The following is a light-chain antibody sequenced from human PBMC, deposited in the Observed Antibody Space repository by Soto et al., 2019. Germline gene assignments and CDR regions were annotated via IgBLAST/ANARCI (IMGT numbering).Light chain of an antibody. CDR2: EVN. CDR1: STDVGGYKY. J-gene: IGLJ1*01. Sequence: QSALTQPASVSGSPGQSITISCTGTSTDVGGYKYVSWYQQHPGTAPKLMIFEVNGRPSGVSARFSGSKSGNTASLTISGLQPEDEADYYCSSFSSSSTPYVFGTGTKLTVL. CDR3: SSFSSSSTPYV. V-gene: IGLV2-14*01.